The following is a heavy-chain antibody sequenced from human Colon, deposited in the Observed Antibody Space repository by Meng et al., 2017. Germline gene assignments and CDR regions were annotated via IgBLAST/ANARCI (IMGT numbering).Heavy chain of an antibody. Sequence: QFQLVQSGGEVQNPGAAGMVPCKTFGYNFISYFMYWVRQAPGQGLEWMGYIDPRNGDTRYHQKFQGRVTMTRDTSITTAYMEMTDLRDDDTAVYYCARDLAGLCGFWGQGTLVTVSS. CDR1: GYNFISYF. V-gene: IGHV1-2*02. D-gene: IGHD6-19*01. J-gene: IGHJ4*02. CDR2: IDPRNGDT. CDR3: ARDLAGLCGF.